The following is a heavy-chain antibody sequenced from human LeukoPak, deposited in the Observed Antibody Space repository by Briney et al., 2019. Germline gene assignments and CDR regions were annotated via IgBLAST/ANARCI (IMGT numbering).Heavy chain of an antibody. CDR3: ARGSVITMVRGVIVPFDY. J-gene: IGHJ4*02. Sequence: GGSLRLSCAASGFTFSDYYMSWIRQAPGEGLEWVSSISSRSGYIYYADSVKGRFTVSRDNAKNSLYLQMNSLRAEDTAVYYCARGSVITMVRGVIVPFDYWGRGTLVTVSS. V-gene: IGHV3-11*06. CDR1: GFTFSDYY. D-gene: IGHD3-10*01. CDR2: ISSRSGYI.